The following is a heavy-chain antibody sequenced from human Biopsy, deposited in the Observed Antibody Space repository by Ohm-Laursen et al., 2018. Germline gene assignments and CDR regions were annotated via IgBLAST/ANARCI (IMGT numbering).Heavy chain of an antibody. CDR2: NIPILGTG. CDR1: GYTFTSYG. Sequence: EASVKVSCKASGYTFTSYGVNWVRQAPGQGLEWLGGNIPILGTGNYAQKFQDRVTVAADTSTSTATMELRSLRSDDTAVYYCATKLTGYFHHWGQGTLVIVSS. J-gene: IGHJ1*01. D-gene: IGHD3-9*01. CDR3: ATKLTGYFHH. V-gene: IGHV1-69*06.